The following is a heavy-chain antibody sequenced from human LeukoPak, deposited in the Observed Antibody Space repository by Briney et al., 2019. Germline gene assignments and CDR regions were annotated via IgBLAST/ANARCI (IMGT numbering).Heavy chain of an antibody. CDR2: IYYSGST. V-gene: IGHV4-59*01. D-gene: IGHD1-26*01. CDR3: ARGASYSGAFDI. J-gene: IGHJ3*02. Sequence: SGTLSLTCTVSGGSISSYYWSWIRQPPGKGLEWIGYIYYSGSTNYNPSLKSRVTISVDTSKNQFSLKLSSVTAADTAVYYCARGASYSGAFDIWGQGTMVTVSS. CDR1: GGSISSYY.